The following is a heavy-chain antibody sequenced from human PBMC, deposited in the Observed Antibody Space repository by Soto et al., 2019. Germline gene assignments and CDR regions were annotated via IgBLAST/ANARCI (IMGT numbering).Heavy chain of an antibody. CDR1: GYTFTSYS. D-gene: IGHD6-13*01. J-gene: IGHJ3*01. CDR2: INPGNGNT. V-gene: IGHV1-3*01. Sequence: GASVNVSCKASGYTFTSYSIHWVRQAPGQRLEWMGWINPGNGNTKYSQKLQGRVTYTRDTSASTAYMELRSLTSEDTAIYYCARDVLDGTNSAFDLWGQGTMVTVS. CDR3: ARDVLDGTNSAFDL.